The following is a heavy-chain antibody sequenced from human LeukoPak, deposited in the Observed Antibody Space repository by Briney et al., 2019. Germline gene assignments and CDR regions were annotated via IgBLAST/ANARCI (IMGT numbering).Heavy chain of an antibody. J-gene: IGHJ5*02. CDR3: ARGLSYDYVWGRRFDP. Sequence: ASVKVSCKASGYTFTSYEINWVRQATGQGLEWMGWLNPNSGNTGYAQKFQGRVTMTRNTSISTAYMELSSLRSEDTAVYYCARGLSYDYVWGRRFDPWGQGTLVTVSS. CDR1: GYTFTSYE. CDR2: LNPNSGNT. D-gene: IGHD3-16*01. V-gene: IGHV1-8*01.